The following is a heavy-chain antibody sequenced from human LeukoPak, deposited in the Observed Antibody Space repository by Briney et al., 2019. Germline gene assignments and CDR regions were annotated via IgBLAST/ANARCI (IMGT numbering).Heavy chain of an antibody. CDR2: IYYSGST. D-gene: IGHD6-13*01. Sequence: SETLSLTCTVSGGSISSHYWSWIRQPPGKGLEWIGYIYYSGSTNYNPSLKSRVTISVDTSKNQFSLKLSSVTAADTAVYYCARRGPYSSSWYIWFDPWGQGTLVTVSS. CDR1: GGSISSHY. V-gene: IGHV4-59*11. J-gene: IGHJ5*02. CDR3: ARRGPYSSSWYIWFDP.